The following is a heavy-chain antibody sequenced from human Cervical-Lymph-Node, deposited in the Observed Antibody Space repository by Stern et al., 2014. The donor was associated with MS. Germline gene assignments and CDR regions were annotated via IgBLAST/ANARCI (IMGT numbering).Heavy chain of an antibody. Sequence: VQLVQSGGGVVRPGGSLRLSCAASGFIFVDYGLSGVRQVPGKGPEWVSAIYSNGGSTDYAASVKGRFTISRDNAKKSLYLRMNSLRVEDTAVYHCARAFCTGGVCYSFPFYGMDVWGQGTTVTVSS. CDR1: GFIFVDYG. D-gene: IGHD2-8*02. CDR2: IYSNGGST. CDR3: ARAFCTGGVCYSFPFYGMDV. J-gene: IGHJ6*02. V-gene: IGHV3-20*01.